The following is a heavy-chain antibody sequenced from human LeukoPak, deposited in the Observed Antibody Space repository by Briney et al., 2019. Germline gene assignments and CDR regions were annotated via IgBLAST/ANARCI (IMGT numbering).Heavy chain of an antibody. CDR2: IHYSGNT. CDR1: GDSIRSHS. V-gene: IGHV4-59*11. Sequence: SETLPLTCNVSGDSIRSHSWSWIRQPPGKGLECIGYIHYSGNTRYNSSLKSRVLVSVDTSKNTLSLRLNSVSPADTALYFCARAHTYYDVLTGYQYYMDVSSKGTTVTVSS. J-gene: IGHJ6*03. D-gene: IGHD3-9*01. CDR3: ARAHTYYDVLTGYQYYMDV.